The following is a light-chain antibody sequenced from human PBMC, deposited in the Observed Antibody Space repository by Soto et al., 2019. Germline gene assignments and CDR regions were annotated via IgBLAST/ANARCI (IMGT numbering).Light chain of an antibody. V-gene: IGKV1-39*01. CDR3: HQTAGSVTWT. J-gene: IGKJ1*01. CDR2: GAY. Sequence: DIQLTQSPSSLSASVGDRVTITCRASQSIRYSLNWYQQRPGEAPKVLIYGAYNLQSGVPPRFSGSGPGTDFALTISSLQPEDFATYYCHQTAGSVTWTFGQGNRVEAK. CDR1: QSIRYS.